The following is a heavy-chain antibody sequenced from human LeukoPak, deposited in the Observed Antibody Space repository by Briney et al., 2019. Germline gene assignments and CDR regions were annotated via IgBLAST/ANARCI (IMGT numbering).Heavy chain of an antibody. CDR2: IGAYNGNT. CDR3: ASALYGEFSYDAFDI. D-gene: IGHD3-16*02. Sequence: ASVKVSCKASGYTFTSYGISWVRQAPGQGLEWMGWIGAYNGNTNYAQKLQGRVTMTTDTSTSTAYMELRSLRSDDTAVYYCASALYGEFSYDAFDIWGQGTMVTVSS. V-gene: IGHV1-18*01. CDR1: GYTFTSYG. J-gene: IGHJ3*02.